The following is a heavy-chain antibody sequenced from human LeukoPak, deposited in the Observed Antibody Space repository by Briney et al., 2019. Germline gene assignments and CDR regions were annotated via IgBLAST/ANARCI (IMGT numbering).Heavy chain of an antibody. V-gene: IGHV3-23*01. CDR2: ISGSGGST. CDR3: ARDESSSSFDI. J-gene: IGHJ3*02. Sequence: GGSLRLSCAASGFTFSSYAMSWVRQAPGKGLEWVSAISGSGGSTYYADSVKGRFTISRDNSKNTLYLQMNSLRADDTAVYYCARDESSSSFDIWGQGTMVTVSS. D-gene: IGHD1-26*01. CDR1: GFTFSSYA.